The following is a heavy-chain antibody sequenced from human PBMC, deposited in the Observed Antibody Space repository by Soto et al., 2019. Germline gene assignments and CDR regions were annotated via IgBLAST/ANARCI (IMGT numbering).Heavy chain of an antibody. V-gene: IGHV1-8*01. D-gene: IGHD3-9*01. Sequence: ASVKVSCKASGYTFTSYDINWVRQATGQGLEWMGWMNPNSGNTGYAQKFQGRVTMTRNTSISTAYMELSSLRSEDTAVYYCARVGIDWSQGLYYFDYWGQGTLVTVSS. CDR3: ARVGIDWSQGLYYFDY. CDR1: GYTFTSYD. J-gene: IGHJ4*02. CDR2: MNPNSGNT.